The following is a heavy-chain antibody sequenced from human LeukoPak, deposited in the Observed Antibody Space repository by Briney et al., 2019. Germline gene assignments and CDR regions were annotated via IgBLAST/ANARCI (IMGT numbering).Heavy chain of an antibody. CDR1: GYNFISYY. CDR2: INPSGGST. J-gene: IGHJ6*04. CDR3: AREDVVLVDAVRYYYYGMDV. Sequence: ASVKVSCKASGYNFISYYMHWVRQAPGQGLEWMGIINPSGGSTSYAQKFQDRVTMTRDTSTSTVYMELSSLKSEDTAVYYCAREDVVLVDAVRYYYYGMDVWGKGTTVTVSS. V-gene: IGHV1-46*01. D-gene: IGHD2-8*01.